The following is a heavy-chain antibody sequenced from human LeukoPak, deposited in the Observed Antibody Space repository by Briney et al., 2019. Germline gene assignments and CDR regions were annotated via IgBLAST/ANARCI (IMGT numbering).Heavy chain of an antibody. J-gene: IGHJ6*02. CDR3: AATLTVTMGSAYFGMDV. Sequence: SVKVSCKASGGTFSSYAISWVRQAPGQGLEWMGGIIPIFGTANYAQKFQGRVTITRDMSTSTAYMELSSLRSEDTAVYYCAATLTVTMGSAYFGMDVWGQGTTVTVSS. CDR2: IIPIFGTA. CDR1: GGTFSSYA. D-gene: IGHD4-17*01. V-gene: IGHV1-69*05.